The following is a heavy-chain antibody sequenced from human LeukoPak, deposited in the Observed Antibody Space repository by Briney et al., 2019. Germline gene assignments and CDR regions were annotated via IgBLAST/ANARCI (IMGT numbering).Heavy chain of an antibody. CDR3: ARRTSGAFAI. V-gene: IGHV3-21*01. CDR2: ISSDSSYI. Sequence: PGGSLRLSCAASGFSFSRYSMNWVRQAPGKGLEWVSLISSDSSYIYYADSVKGRFTISRDNAKNSLYLQMNSLRADDTAVYYCARRTSGAFAIWGQGTKVTVSS. CDR1: GFSFSRYS. J-gene: IGHJ3*02.